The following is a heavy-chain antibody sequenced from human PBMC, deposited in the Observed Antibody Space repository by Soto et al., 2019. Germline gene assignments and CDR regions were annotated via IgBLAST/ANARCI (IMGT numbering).Heavy chain of an antibody. Sequence: WGSLRLSCAASGFTFSSYWMSWVRQAPGKGLEWVANIKQDGSEKYYVDSVKGRFTISRDNAKNSLYLQMNSLRAEDTAVYYCAREGIAAAEFDYWGQGTLVTVPS. V-gene: IGHV3-7*01. J-gene: IGHJ4*02. CDR2: IKQDGSEK. D-gene: IGHD6-13*01. CDR3: AREGIAAAEFDY. CDR1: GFTFSSYW.